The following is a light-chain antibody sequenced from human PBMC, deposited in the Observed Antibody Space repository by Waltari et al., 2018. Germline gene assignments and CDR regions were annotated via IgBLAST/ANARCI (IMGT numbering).Light chain of an antibody. CDR3: QQRSNWPPVT. CDR1: QSVSSY. V-gene: IGKV3-11*01. J-gene: IGKJ4*01. Sequence: CRARQSVSSYLAWYQQKPGQAPRLLIYDASNRATGIPARFSGSGSGTDFTLTISSLEPEDFAVYYCQQRSNWPPVTFGGGTKVEIK. CDR2: DAS.